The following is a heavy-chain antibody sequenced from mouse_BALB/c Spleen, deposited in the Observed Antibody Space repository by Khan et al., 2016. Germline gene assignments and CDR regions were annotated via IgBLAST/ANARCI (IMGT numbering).Heavy chain of an antibody. J-gene: IGHJ3*01. Sequence: QVQLQQPGAELAKPGASVKMSCKASGYTFTSYWMHWVKQRPGQGLEWIGYINPSTGYTEYNQKFKDKATLTADKSSSTAYMQLSSLTSEDSAVYYCARWAYYGNYLFAYWGQGTLGTVSA. V-gene: IGHV1-7*01. D-gene: IGHD2-10*01. CDR3: ARWAYYGNYLFAY. CDR1: GYTFTSYW. CDR2: INPSTGYT.